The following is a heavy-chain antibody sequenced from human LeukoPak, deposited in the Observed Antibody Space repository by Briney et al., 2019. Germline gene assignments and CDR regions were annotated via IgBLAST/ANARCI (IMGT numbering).Heavy chain of an antibody. J-gene: IGHJ4*02. CDR3: ASLGYDSSGVNFDY. D-gene: IGHD3-22*01. CDR2: IYYSGST. CDR1: GGSISSYY. V-gene: IGHV4-59*01. Sequence: PSETLSLTCTVSGGSISSYYWSWIRQPPGKGLEWIGYIYYSGSTNYNPSLKSRVTISVDTSKNQFSLKLSSVTAADTAVYYCASLGYDSSGVNFDYWGQGTLVTVSS.